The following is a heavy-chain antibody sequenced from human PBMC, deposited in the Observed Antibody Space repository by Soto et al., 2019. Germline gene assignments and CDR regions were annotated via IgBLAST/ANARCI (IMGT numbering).Heavy chain of an antibody. D-gene: IGHD1-20*01. CDR1: GGSISSGDYY. J-gene: IGHJ4*02. CDR3: ARGKVFTY. Sequence: QVQLQESGPGLVKPSQTLSLTCTVSGGSISSGDYYWRWIRQPPGKGLEWIGYIYHSGITYYSPSLKSRVIMSVDTSKNQFSLKLTSVTAADKAVYYCARGKVFTYWGPGTLVTVSS. V-gene: IGHV4-30-4*01. CDR2: IYHSGIT.